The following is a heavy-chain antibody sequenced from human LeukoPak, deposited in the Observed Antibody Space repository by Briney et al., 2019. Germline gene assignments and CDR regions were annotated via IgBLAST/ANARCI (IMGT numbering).Heavy chain of an antibody. CDR1: GGTFSSYT. Sequence: SVKVSCKASGGTFSSYTISWVRQAPGQGLEWMGRIIPILGIANYAQKFQGRVTITADKSTSTAYMELSSLRSEDTAVCYCARDPSYCSGGSCYSDYWGQGTLVTVSS. D-gene: IGHD2-15*01. J-gene: IGHJ4*02. CDR3: ARDPSYCSGGSCYSDY. CDR2: IIPILGIA. V-gene: IGHV1-69*04.